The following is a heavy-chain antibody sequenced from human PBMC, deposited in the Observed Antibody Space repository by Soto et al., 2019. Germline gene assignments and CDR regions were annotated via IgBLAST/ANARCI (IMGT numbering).Heavy chain of an antibody. V-gene: IGHV3-11*06. J-gene: IGHJ4*02. Sequence: GGSLRLSCAASGFTFSDYYMSWIRQAPGKGLEWVSYISSSSSYTNYADSVKGRFTISRDNAKNSLYLQMNSLRAEDTAVYYCARVADSSGYYYFDYWGQGTLVTVSS. CDR1: GFTFSDYY. CDR3: ARVADSSGYYYFDY. D-gene: IGHD3-22*01. CDR2: ISSSSSYT.